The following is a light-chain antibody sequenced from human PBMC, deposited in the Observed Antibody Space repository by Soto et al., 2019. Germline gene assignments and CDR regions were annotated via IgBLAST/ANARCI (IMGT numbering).Light chain of an antibody. CDR2: DAS. CDR3: QQRSNWVLT. CDR1: QSVSSY. Sequence: EILFTQSPATLSLSPGERATLSCRASQSVSSYLAWYQQKPGQAPRLLIYDASNRATGIPARFSGSGSGTDFTLTISSLEPEDFAVYYCQQRSNWVLTLGGGTKVDIK. V-gene: IGKV3-11*01. J-gene: IGKJ4*01.